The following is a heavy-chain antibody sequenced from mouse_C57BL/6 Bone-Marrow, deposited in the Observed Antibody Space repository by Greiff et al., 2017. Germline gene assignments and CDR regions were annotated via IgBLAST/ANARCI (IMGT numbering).Heavy chain of an antibody. Sequence: VQLQQPGAELVKPGASVKMSCKASGYTFTSYWITWVKQRPGQGLEWIGDIYPGSGSTNYNEKFKSKATLTVDTSSSTAYMQLSSLTSEDSAVYYCERSAYYYGSSHYFDYWGRGTTLTVSS. D-gene: IGHD1-1*01. V-gene: IGHV1-55*01. CDR1: GYTFTSYW. CDR3: ERSAYYYGSSHYFDY. J-gene: IGHJ2*01. CDR2: IYPGSGST.